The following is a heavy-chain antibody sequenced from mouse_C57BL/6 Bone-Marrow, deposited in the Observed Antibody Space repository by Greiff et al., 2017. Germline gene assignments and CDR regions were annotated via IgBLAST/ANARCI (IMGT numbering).Heavy chain of an antibody. CDR1: GFSFNTYA. Sequence: EVQLVESGGGLVQPKGSLKLSCAASGFSFNTYAMNWVRQAPGKGLEWVARIRSKSNNYATYYADSVKDRFTISRDDSESMLYLQMNNLKTEDTAMYYCVREFITTVVATIYYAMDYWGQGTSVTVSS. J-gene: IGHJ4*01. D-gene: IGHD1-1*01. CDR2: IRSKSNNYAT. V-gene: IGHV10-1*01. CDR3: VREFITTVVATIYYAMDY.